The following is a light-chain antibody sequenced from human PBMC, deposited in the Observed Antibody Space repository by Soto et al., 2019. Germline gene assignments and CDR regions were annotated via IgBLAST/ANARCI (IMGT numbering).Light chain of an antibody. CDR3: QQYNNLPPIT. J-gene: IGKJ5*01. CDR2: YAS. CDR1: QSVSKN. V-gene: IGKV3-15*01. Sequence: EIMMTQSPATLSVSPGERATLSCRASQSVSKNVAWYQQKPGQAPRLLIYYASTRATGIPARFSGSGSGTEFTLTISSLQSEDFALYYCQQYNNLPPITFGQGTRLEIK.